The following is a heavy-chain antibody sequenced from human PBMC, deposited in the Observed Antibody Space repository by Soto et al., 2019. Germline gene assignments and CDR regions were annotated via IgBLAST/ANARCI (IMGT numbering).Heavy chain of an antibody. V-gene: IGHV3-23*01. J-gene: IGHJ6*02. Sequence: GGSLRLSCAASGFTFSRYAMSWVRQAPGKGLEWVSGISGSGGSTSYADSVKGRFTISRDNSKNTLYLQMNSLRAEDTAVYYCAKSSGPDVYYYYGMDVWGQGTTVTVSS. CDR3: AKSSGPDVYYYYGMDV. CDR1: GFTFSRYA. CDR2: ISGSGGST. D-gene: IGHD3-10*01.